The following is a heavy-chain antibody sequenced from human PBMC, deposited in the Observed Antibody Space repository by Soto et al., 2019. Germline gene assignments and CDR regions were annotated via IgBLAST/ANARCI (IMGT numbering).Heavy chain of an antibody. CDR2: IYYSGST. D-gene: IGHD3-22*01. V-gene: IGHV4-30-4*01. J-gene: IGHJ4*02. Sequence: SETLSLTCTVSGGSISSGDYYWCWIRQPPGKGLEWIGYIYYSGSTYYNPSLKSRVTISVDTSKNQFSLKLSSVTAADTAVYYCARVKGALYYYDSSGYYSRVGSGYYFDYWGQGTLVTVSS. CDR1: GGSISSGDYY. CDR3: ARVKGALYYYDSSGYYSRVGSGYYFDY.